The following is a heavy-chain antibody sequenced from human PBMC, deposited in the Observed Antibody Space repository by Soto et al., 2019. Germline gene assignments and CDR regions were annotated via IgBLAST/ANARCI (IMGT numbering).Heavy chain of an antibody. D-gene: IGHD6-19*01. J-gene: IGHJ4*02. Sequence: ASVKVSCKASGYTFTGYYMHWVRQAPGQGLEWMGWINPNSGGTNYAQKFQGWVTMTRDTSISTAYMELSRLRSDDTAVYYCARGKLGYRSGWYLGYFDYWGQGTLVTVSA. CDR3: ARGKLGYRSGWYLGYFDY. CDR2: INPNSGGT. V-gene: IGHV1-2*04. CDR1: GYTFTGYY.